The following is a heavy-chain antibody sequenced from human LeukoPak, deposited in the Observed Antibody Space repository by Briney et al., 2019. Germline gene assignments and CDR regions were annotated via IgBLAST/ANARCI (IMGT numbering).Heavy chain of an antibody. Sequence: PGGSLRLSCAVSGFTVANAWMSWVRQAPGKGLEWVGRIKDRTDGGTTDYAAPVKDRFTISRDDSKNTLYLQMNSLKTEDTAVHYGTTGTWLFRDFWGQGTLVTVSS. V-gene: IGHV3-15*01. D-gene: IGHD5-12*01. J-gene: IGHJ4*02. CDR1: GFTVANAW. CDR3: TTGTWLFRDF. CDR2: IKDRTDGGTT.